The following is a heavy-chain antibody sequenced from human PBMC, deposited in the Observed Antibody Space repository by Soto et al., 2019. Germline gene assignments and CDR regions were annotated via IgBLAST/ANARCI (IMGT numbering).Heavy chain of an antibody. CDR1: GFTFSSYS. Sequence: EVQLVESGGGLVKPGGSLRLSCAASGFTFSSYSMNWVRQAPGEGLEWVSSISSSGGSTYYADSVKGRFTISRDNSKNTLYLQMNSLRAEDTAVYYCAKDDNWNYVNWFDPWGQGTLVTVSS. CDR2: ISSSGGST. V-gene: IGHV3-23*04. CDR3: AKDDNWNYVNWFDP. J-gene: IGHJ5*02. D-gene: IGHD1-7*01.